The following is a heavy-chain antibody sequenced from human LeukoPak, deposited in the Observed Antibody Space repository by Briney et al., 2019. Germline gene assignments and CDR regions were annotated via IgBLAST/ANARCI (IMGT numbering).Heavy chain of an antibody. Sequence: PSETLSLTCAVYGGSFSGYYWSWIRQPPGKGLEWIGEINHSGSTNYNPSLKSRVTISVDTSKNQFSLKPSSVIAADTAVYYCARHIGSYYDYWGQGTLVTVSS. CDR1: GGSFSGYY. V-gene: IGHV4-34*01. D-gene: IGHD1-26*01. CDR3: ARHIGSYYDY. CDR2: INHSGST. J-gene: IGHJ4*02.